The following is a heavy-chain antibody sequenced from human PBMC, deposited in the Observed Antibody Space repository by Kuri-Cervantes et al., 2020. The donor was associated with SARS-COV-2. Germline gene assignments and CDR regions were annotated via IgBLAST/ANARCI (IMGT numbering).Heavy chain of an antibody. J-gene: IGHJ5*02. D-gene: IGHD2-15*01. V-gene: IGHV3-13*01. CDR2: IGTAGDT. CDR1: GFTFSSYD. Sequence: GGSLRLSCAASGFTFSSYDMHWVRQATGKGLEWVSAIGTAGDTYYPGSVKGRFTISRENAKNSLFLEMSSLRAEDTALYYCVRRKCTATTCPLDAWGQGTLVTVSS. CDR3: VRRKCTATTCPLDA.